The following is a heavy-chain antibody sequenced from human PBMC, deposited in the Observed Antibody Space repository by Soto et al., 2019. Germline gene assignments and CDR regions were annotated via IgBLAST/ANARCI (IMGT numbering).Heavy chain of an antibody. D-gene: IGHD6-13*01. CDR3: AKDFAGSWPQYFQH. CDR1: GFTFSSYA. V-gene: IGHV3-23*01. CDR2: ISGSGGST. J-gene: IGHJ1*01. Sequence: GGSLRLSCAASGFTFSSYAMSWVRQAPGKGLEWVSAISGSGGSTYYADSVKGRLTISRDNSKNTLFLQMNSLRAEDTAVYYCAKDFAGSWPQYFQHWGQGTLVTVSS.